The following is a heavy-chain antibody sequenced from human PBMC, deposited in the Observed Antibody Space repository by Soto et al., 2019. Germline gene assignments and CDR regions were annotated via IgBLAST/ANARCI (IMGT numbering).Heavy chain of an antibody. D-gene: IGHD6-19*01. J-gene: IGHJ3*02. V-gene: IGHV4-39*01. CDR2: IYYSGST. Sequence: SETLSLTCTVSGGSISSSSYYGGWIRQPPGKGLEWIGSIYYSGSTYYNPSLKSRVTISVDTSKNQFSLKLSSVTAADTAVYYCARRVGSGWQYDAFAISGQGTMVTVSS. CDR1: GGSISSSSYY. CDR3: ARRVGSGWQYDAFAI.